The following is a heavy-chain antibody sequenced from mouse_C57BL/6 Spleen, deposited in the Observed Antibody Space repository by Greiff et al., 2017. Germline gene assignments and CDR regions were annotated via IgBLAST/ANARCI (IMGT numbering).Heavy chain of an antibody. V-gene: IGHV1-82*01. D-gene: IGHD2-3*01. CDR3: AVIYDGYYGTAY. Sequence: VKLMESGPELVKPGASVKISCKASGYAFSSSWMNWVKQRPGKGLEWIGRIYPGDGDTNYNGKFKGKATLTADKSSSTAYMQLSSLTSEDSAVYFCAVIYDGYYGTAYWGQGTLVTVSA. CDR2: IYPGDGDT. J-gene: IGHJ3*01. CDR1: GYAFSSSW.